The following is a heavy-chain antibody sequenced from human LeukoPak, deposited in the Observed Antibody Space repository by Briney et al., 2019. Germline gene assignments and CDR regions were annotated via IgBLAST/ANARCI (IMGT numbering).Heavy chain of an antibody. Sequence: GGSLRLSCAASGFTFSSYSMNWVRQAPGKGLEWVSSISSSSSYIYYADSVKGRFTISRDNAKNSLYLQMNSLRAEDTAVYYCARGGTIFGVVPHAFDIRGQGTMVTVSS. V-gene: IGHV3-21*01. CDR1: GFTFSSYS. J-gene: IGHJ3*02. CDR2: ISSSSSYI. D-gene: IGHD3-3*01. CDR3: ARGGTIFGVVPHAFDI.